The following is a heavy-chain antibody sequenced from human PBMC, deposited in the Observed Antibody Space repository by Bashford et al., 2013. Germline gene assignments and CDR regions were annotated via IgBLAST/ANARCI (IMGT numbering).Heavy chain of an antibody. D-gene: IGHD2-15*01. CDR3: LFPLQDGGRWWKLVL. J-gene: IGHJ4*02. V-gene: IGHV1-8*02. Sequence: ASVKVSCKASGYTFTSYGINWVRQATGQGLEWMGWMNPNSGNTGYAQKFQGRVTMTRNTSISTAYMELSSLRSEDTAVYYPLFPLQDGGRWWKLVLWGQGTLVTVSS. CDR2: MNPNSGNT. CDR1: GYTFTSYG.